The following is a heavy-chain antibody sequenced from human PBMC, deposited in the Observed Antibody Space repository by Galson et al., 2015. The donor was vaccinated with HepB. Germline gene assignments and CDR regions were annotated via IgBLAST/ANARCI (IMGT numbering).Heavy chain of an antibody. CDR2: IGTAGDT. V-gene: IGHV3-13*01. J-gene: IGHJ3*02. Sequence: SLRLSCAASGFTFSSYDMHWVRQATGKGLEWVSAIGTAGDTYYPGSVKGRFTISRENAKNSLYLQMNSLRAGDTAVYYCARESGGSEYYDSSGHKPGAFDIWGQGTMVTVSS. CDR3: ARESGGSEYYDSSGHKPGAFDI. CDR1: GFTFSSYD. D-gene: IGHD3-22*01.